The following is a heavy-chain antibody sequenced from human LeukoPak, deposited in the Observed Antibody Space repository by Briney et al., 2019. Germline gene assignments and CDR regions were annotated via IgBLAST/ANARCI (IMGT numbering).Heavy chain of an antibody. CDR3: ARVPRESNSH. V-gene: IGHV1-8*01. D-gene: IGHD1-1*01. J-gene: IGHJ4*02. CDR2: MNPNSGHT. Sequence: ASVKVSCKASGYTFSNYDINWVRQATGQGLEWMGYMNPNSGHTVYAQKFHGRVTMTRDTSISTAYMELSSLRFDDTAVYYCARVPRESNSHWGQGTLVTVSS. CDR1: GYTFSNYD.